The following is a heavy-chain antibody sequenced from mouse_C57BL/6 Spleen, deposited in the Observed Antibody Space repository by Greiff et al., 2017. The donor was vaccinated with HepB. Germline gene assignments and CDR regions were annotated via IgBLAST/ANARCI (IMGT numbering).Heavy chain of an antibody. CDR1: GFTFSSYA. D-gene: IGHD2-5*01. CDR3: TRDLYSNYVDYAMDY. CDR2: ISSGGDYI. J-gene: IGHJ4*01. V-gene: IGHV5-9-1*02. Sequence: EVMLVESGEGLVKPGGSLKLSCAASGFTFSSYAMSWVRQTPEKRLEWVAYISSGGDYIYYADTVKGRFTISRDNARNTLYLQMSSLKSEDTAMYYCTRDLYSNYVDYAMDYWGQGTSVTVSS.